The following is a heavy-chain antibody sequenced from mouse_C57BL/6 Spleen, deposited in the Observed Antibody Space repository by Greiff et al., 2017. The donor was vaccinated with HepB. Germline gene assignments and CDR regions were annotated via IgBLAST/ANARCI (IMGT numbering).Heavy chain of an antibody. J-gene: IGHJ2*01. Sequence: VQLQQSGAELVRPGASVTLSCKASGYTFTDYEMHWVKQTPVHGLEWIGAIDPETGGTAYNQKFKGKAILTADKSSSTAYMELRSLTSEDSAVYYCTRQANYYGSSYLDYWGQGTTLTVSS. CDR2: IDPETGGT. V-gene: IGHV1-15*01. CDR1: GYTFTDYE. CDR3: TRQANYYGSSYLDY. D-gene: IGHD1-1*01.